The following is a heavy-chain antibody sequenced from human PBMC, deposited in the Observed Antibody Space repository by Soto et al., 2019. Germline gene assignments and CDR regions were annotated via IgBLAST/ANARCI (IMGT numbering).Heavy chain of an antibody. Sequence: RASVKVSCKASGYTFTSYDINWVRQATGQGLEWMGWMNPNSGNSGYAQKFQGRVTMTRNTSISTAYMELSSLRSEDTAVYYCAREGYSSSSGSRGNWFDPWGQGTQVTVSS. D-gene: IGHD6-6*01. CDR2: MNPNSGNS. V-gene: IGHV1-8*01. CDR3: AREGYSSSSGSRGNWFDP. CDR1: GYTFTSYD. J-gene: IGHJ5*02.